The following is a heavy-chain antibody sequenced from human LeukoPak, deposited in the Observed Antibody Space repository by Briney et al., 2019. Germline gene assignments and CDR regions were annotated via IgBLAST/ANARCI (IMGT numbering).Heavy chain of an antibody. Sequence: GGSLRLSCTASVFTFSSYWMSWVRQAPGKGLEWVANIKQDGSEKYYVDSVKGRFTISRDNAKNSLYLQVNSLRAEDTAVYYCARDGGLGTASVFDIWGQGTMVTVSS. CDR1: VFTFSSYW. CDR3: ARDGGLGTASVFDI. V-gene: IGHV3-7*01. CDR2: IKQDGSEK. D-gene: IGHD1-7*01. J-gene: IGHJ3*02.